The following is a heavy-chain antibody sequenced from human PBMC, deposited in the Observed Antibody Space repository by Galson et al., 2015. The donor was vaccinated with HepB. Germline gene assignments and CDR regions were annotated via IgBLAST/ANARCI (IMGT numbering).Heavy chain of an antibody. D-gene: IGHD4-17*01. V-gene: IGHV1-18*01. CDR3: ARDTWEVGMTTVTTWNDY. J-gene: IGHJ4*02. CDR1: GYTFTSYG. Sequence: SVKVSCKASGYTFTSYGISWVRQAPGQGLEWMGWISAYNGNTNYAQKLQGRVTMTTDTSTSTAYMELRSLRSDDTAVYYCARDTWEVGMTTVTTWNDYWGQGTLVTVSS. CDR2: ISAYNGNT.